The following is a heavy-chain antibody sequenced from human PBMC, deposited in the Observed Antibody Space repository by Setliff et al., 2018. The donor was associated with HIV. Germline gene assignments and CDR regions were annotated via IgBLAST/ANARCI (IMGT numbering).Heavy chain of an antibody. Sequence: GGSLRLSCAASGFTFSHYSMNWVRQSPGKGLEWVSYISSSSSPIYYADSVKGRFTISRDNAENSLYLQMNSLRAEDTAVYYCAREPGDILTGWSFDIWGQGTMVTVSS. CDR3: AREPGDILTGWSFDI. V-gene: IGHV3-48*01. CDR2: ISSSSSPI. D-gene: IGHD3-9*01. J-gene: IGHJ3*02. CDR1: GFTFSHYS.